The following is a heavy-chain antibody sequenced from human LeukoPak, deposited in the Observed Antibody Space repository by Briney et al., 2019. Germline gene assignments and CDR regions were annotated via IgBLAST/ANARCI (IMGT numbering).Heavy chain of an antibody. CDR1: GGSFSGYY. J-gene: IGHJ4*02. Sequence: SETLSLTCAVYGGSFSGYYWSWIRQPPGKGLEWIGEINHSGSTNYNPSLKSRVTISVDTSKNQFSLKLSSVTAADTAVYYCARDPGYSSSWYYSPLGDYWGQETLVTVSS. D-gene: IGHD6-13*01. CDR3: ARDPGYSSSWYYSPLGDY. CDR2: INHSGST. V-gene: IGHV4-34*01.